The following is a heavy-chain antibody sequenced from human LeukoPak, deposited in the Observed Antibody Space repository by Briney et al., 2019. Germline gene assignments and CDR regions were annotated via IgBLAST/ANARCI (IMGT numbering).Heavy chain of an antibody. Sequence: VASVKVSCKASGYSFTSFGISWVRQVPGQGLEWMGWSSAYNGETNYVQKFQGRVTMTTDAATSTAYMELRSLRSDDTAVYYCTRDPGVDTSMVFFDYWGQGTVVTVSS. CDR3: TRDPGVDTSMVFFDY. CDR2: SSAYNGET. CDR1: GYSFTSFG. D-gene: IGHD5-18*01. J-gene: IGHJ4*02. V-gene: IGHV1-18*01.